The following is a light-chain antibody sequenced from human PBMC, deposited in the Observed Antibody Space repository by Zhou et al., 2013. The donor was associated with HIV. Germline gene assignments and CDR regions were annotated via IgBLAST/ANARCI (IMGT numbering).Light chain of an antibody. CDR2: AAS. Sequence: DIQLTQSPSFLSASVGDRVTITCRASQGISSYLAWYQQKPGKAPKLLIYAASTLQSGVPSRFSGSGSGTEFTLTISSLQPEDFATYFCLQHNTNPQTFGQGTKVEIK. V-gene: IGKV1-9*01. CDR1: QGISSY. J-gene: IGKJ1*01. CDR3: LQHNTNPQT.